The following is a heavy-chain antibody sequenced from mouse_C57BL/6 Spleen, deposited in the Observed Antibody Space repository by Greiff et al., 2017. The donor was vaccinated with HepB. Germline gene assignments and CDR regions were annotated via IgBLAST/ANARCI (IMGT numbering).Heavy chain of an antibody. J-gene: IGHJ2*01. CDR3: TRGSSDVHYFDY. D-gene: IGHD1-1*01. V-gene: IGHV1-54*01. Sequence: VQLQQSGAELVRPGTSVKVSCKASGYAFTNYLIEWVKQRPGQGLEWIGVINPGSGGTNYNEKFKGKETLTADKSSSTAYMQLSSLTSEDSAVYFCTRGSSDVHYFDYWGQGTTLTVSS. CDR1: GYAFTNYL. CDR2: INPGSGGT.